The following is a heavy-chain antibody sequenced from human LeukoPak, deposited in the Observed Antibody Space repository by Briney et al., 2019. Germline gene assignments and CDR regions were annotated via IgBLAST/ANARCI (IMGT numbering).Heavy chain of an antibody. V-gene: IGHV4-59*01. D-gene: IGHD3-10*01. Sequence: PSETLSLTCTVSGGPIRSYYWSWIRQSPGKGLEWIGYIYHSGSTNYNPSLKSRVTLSVDTSKNQLSLKLSSVTAADTAVYYCAAGSRTWWFDPWGQGTLVTVSS. CDR1: GGPIRSYY. CDR2: IYHSGST. J-gene: IGHJ5*02. CDR3: AAGSRTWWFDP.